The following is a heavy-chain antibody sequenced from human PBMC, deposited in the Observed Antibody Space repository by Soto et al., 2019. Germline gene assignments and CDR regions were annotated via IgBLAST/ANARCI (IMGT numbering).Heavy chain of an antibody. CDR1: GFSLSTSGVG. D-gene: IGHD2-21*02. V-gene: IGHV2-5*02. J-gene: IGHJ5*02. Sequence: SGPTLVKPTQTLTLTCTFSGFSLSTSGVGVGWIRQPPGKALEWLALIYWDDDKRYSPSLKSRLTITKDTSKNQVVLTMTNMDPVDTATYYCAHSFFRRVVTTDLFWFDPWGQGTLVTVSS. CDR3: AHSFFRRVVTTDLFWFDP. CDR2: IYWDDDK.